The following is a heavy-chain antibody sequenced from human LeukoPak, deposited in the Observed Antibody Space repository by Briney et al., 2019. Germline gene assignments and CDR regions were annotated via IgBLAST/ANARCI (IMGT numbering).Heavy chain of an antibody. Sequence: PGGSLRLSCAASGFTFTNAWMSWVRQAPRRGLEWVGRINGKTDGETTEYAAPVKGRFTISSDDSKNTLYLQMNSLKTEDTAVYYCTTGVYVLDYWGQGTLVTVSS. J-gene: IGHJ4*02. CDR1: GFTFTNAW. CDR2: INGKTDGETT. CDR3: TTGVYVLDY. V-gene: IGHV3-15*01. D-gene: IGHD3-10*02.